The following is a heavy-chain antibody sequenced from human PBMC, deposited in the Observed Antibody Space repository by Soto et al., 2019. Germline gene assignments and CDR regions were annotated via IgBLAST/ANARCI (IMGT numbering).Heavy chain of an antibody. CDR2: ISYAGSNK. D-gene: IGHD3-22*01. Sequence: QVQLVESGGGVVQPGRSLRLSCAASGFTFSSYAMHWVRQAPGKGLEWVAVISYAGSNKYYADSVKGRFTISRDNSKNTLYLQMNSLRADDTAVYYCARDPQYYYDSSGYPFHIFDYWGQGTLVTVSS. CDR1: GFTFSSYA. J-gene: IGHJ4*02. V-gene: IGHV3-30-3*01. CDR3: ARDPQYYYDSSGYPFHIFDY.